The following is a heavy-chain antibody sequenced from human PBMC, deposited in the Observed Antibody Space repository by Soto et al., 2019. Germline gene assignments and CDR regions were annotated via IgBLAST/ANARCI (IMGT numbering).Heavy chain of an antibody. Sequence: PSETLSLTCTVSGGSISGAYWNCIRQPAWKGLEWIGRVSASGSSNYNPSIKSRVTMSVDTSKNQFSLKLSSVTAADTAVYYCARDADDFWSGNSLDYWAQGSLVTVSS. CDR3: ARDADDFWSGNSLDY. V-gene: IGHV4-4*07. D-gene: IGHD3-3*01. CDR2: VSASGSS. CDR1: GGSISGAY. J-gene: IGHJ4*02.